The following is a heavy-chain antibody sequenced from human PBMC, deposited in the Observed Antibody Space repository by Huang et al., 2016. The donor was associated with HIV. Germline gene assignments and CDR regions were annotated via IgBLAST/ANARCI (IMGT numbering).Heavy chain of an antibody. CDR3: ARARGFLYDSTGYYSRYYFDS. J-gene: IGHJ4*02. Sequence: QVQLVQSGAEVKKPGASVKVSCKASGFNFNNYDFNWVRQASGQGLEWMGWRNPKRGNTGDAQKFQGRVTITRNTSITTAYMELRSLRSEDTAVYYCARARGFLYDSTGYYSRYYFDSWGQGTLVTISS. D-gene: IGHD3-22*01. CDR2: RNPKRGNT. CDR1: GFNFNNYD. V-gene: IGHV1-8*03.